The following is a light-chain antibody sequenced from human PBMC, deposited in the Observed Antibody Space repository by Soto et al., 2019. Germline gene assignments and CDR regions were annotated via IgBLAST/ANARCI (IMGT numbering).Light chain of an antibody. CDR1: QSVTSN. J-gene: IGKJ4*01. CDR2: GVS. Sequence: EIVMTQSPATLSVSPGERATLSCRVSQSVTSNLAWYQQKPGQAPRLLMYGVSTRATGIPARFGGSGSATEFTLTISSLQSEDFAVYYCQQYSQWPLTFGGGTKVEIK. V-gene: IGKV3-15*01. CDR3: QQYSQWPLT.